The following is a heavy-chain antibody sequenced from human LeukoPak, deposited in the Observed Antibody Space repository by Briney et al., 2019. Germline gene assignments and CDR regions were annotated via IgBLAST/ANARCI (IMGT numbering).Heavy chain of an antibody. J-gene: IGHJ4*02. Sequence: GGSRRLSCAASGFTFSSYSMNWVRQAPGKGLEWVSSISSSSSYIYYADSVKGRFTISRDNAKNSLYLQMNSLRAEDTAVYYCARAVEMYYFDYWGQGTLVTVSS. CDR1: GFTFSSYS. CDR2: ISSSSSYI. CDR3: ARAVEMYYFDY. V-gene: IGHV3-21*01. D-gene: IGHD5-24*01.